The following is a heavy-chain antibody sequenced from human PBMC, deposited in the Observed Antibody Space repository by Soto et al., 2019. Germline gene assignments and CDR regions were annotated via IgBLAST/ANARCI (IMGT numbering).Heavy chain of an antibody. Sequence: QVQLVESGGGVVQPGRSLRLSCAASGFTFSSYGMHWVRQAPGKGLEWVAVISYDGSNKYYADSVKGRFTISRDNSKNTLYLQLNSLSAEDTVVYYCAKDLDYYGSGSYGPNFDYWGQGTLVTVSS. CDR1: GFTFSSYG. D-gene: IGHD3-10*01. J-gene: IGHJ4*02. CDR2: ISYDGSNK. CDR3: AKDLDYYGSGSYGPNFDY. V-gene: IGHV3-30*18.